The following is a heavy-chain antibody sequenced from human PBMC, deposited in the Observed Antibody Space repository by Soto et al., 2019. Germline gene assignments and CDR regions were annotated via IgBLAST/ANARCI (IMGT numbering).Heavy chain of an antibody. Sequence: SETLSLTCAVYGGSFSVYYWSWIRQPPGKGLEWIGEINHSGSTNYNPSLKSRVTILVDTSKNQLSLKLSSVTAADTAVYYCARASYHDSSGYPNSLDYWGQGILVTVSS. CDR3: ARASYHDSSGYPNSLDY. CDR1: GGSFSVYY. J-gene: IGHJ4*02. D-gene: IGHD3-22*01. V-gene: IGHV4-34*01. CDR2: INHSGST.